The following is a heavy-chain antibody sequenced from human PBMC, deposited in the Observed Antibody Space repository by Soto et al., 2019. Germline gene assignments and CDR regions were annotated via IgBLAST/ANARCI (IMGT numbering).Heavy chain of an antibody. CDR2: IYYSGST. V-gene: IGHV4-31*03. J-gene: IGHJ3*02. D-gene: IGHD3-22*01. CDR1: GGSISSGGYY. CDR3: ARGFPDYYDSRNGFAFDI. Sequence: KPSETLSLTCTVSGGSISSGGYYWSWIRQHPGKGLEWIGYIYYSGSTYYNPSLKSRVTISVDTSKNQFSLKLSSVTAADTAVYYCARGFPDYYDSRNGFAFDIWGQGTMVTVS.